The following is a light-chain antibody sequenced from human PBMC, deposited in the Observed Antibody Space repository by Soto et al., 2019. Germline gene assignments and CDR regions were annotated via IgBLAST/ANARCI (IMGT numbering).Light chain of an antibody. CDR3: QQYNTWPKS. CDR2: GAS. CDR1: QSVTNN. J-gene: IGKJ1*01. V-gene: IGKV3-15*01. Sequence: EIEMTQSPATLSVSPGERATLSCRASQSVTNNLAWYQQKPGQAPRLLIYGASTRATAIPARFSGSGSGTEFTLTISSLQSEDFAVYYCQQYNTWPKSFGQGTRVEIK.